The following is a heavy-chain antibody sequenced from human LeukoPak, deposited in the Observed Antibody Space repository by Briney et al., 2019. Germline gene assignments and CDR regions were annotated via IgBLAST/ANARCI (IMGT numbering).Heavy chain of an antibody. CDR1: GFTFSNYN. J-gene: IGHJ4*02. Sequence: GGSLRLSCAASGFTFSNYNMNWVRQAPGKGLEWVSSISSSGSFIYYADSVKGRFTISRDSAKNSLYLQMNSLRAEDTAVYSCARKYSSGWYYFDYWGQGTLVTVSS. D-gene: IGHD6-19*01. V-gene: IGHV3-21*01. CDR3: ARKYSSGWYYFDY. CDR2: ISSSGSFI.